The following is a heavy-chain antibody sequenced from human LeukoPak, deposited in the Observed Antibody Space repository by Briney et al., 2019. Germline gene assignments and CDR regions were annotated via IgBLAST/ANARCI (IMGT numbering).Heavy chain of an antibody. D-gene: IGHD3-3*01. Sequence: SETLSLTCAVYGGSFSGYYWSWIRQPPGKGLEWIGEINHSGSTNYNPSLKSRVTISVDTSKNQFSLKLSSVTAADTAVYYCARGREEGYDFWSGYYIFFDYWGQGTLVTVSS. CDR1: GGSFSGYY. V-gene: IGHV4-34*01. J-gene: IGHJ4*02. CDR3: ARGREEGYDFWSGYYIFFDY. CDR2: INHSGST.